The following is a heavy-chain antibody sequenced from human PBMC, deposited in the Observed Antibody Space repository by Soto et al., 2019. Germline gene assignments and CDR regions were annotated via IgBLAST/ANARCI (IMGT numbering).Heavy chain of an antibody. CDR2: ISGSGGST. CDR3: AKERTAERELRHFDY. CDR1: GFTFSTYA. J-gene: IGHJ4*02. Sequence: GGSLRLSCAASGFTFSTYAMTWVRQAPGKGLEWVSTISGSGGSTYYADSVKGRFTISRDRSGNMLHLQMNSLRAEDTAIYYCAKERTAERELRHFDYWGQGTLVTVSS. V-gene: IGHV3-23*01. D-gene: IGHD1-26*01.